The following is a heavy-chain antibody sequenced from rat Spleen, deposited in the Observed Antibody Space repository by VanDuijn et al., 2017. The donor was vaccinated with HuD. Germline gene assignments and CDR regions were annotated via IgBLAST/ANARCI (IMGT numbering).Heavy chain of an antibody. Sequence: QVQLKESGPDLVQPSQTLSLTCTVSGFSLTSYGVSWVRQPPGKGLEWIAAISSGGSTYYNSVLKSRLSISRDTSKSQVFLKMNSLQTEDTAMYFGARYSTLTGVMDAWGKGASVTVSS. CDR3: ARYSTLTGVMDA. V-gene: IGHV2S8*01. CDR2: ISSGGST. J-gene: IGHJ4*01. D-gene: IGHD1-2*01. CDR1: GFSLTSYG.